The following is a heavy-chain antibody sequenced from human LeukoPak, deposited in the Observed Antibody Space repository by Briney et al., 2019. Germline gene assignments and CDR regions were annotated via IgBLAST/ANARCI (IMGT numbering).Heavy chain of an antibody. CDR2: IYTSGST. J-gene: IGHJ6*02. CDR3: ARDHFGYDFWSGYHPEPYYYYGMDV. D-gene: IGHD3-3*01. V-gene: IGHV4-4*07. Sequence: SETLSLTCTVSGGSISSYYWSWIRQPAGKGLEWIGRIYTSGSTNYNPSLKSRVTMSVDASKNQFSLKLSSVTAADTAVYYCARDHFGYDFWSGYHPEPYYYYGMDVWGQGTTVTVSS. CDR1: GGSISSYY.